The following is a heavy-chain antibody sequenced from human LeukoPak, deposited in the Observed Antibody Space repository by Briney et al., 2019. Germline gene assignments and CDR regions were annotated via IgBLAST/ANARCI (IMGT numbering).Heavy chain of an antibody. D-gene: IGHD3-10*01. CDR3: ARHGAHPGSPMDV. V-gene: IGHV1-8*02. J-gene: IGHJ6*02. CDR1: GGTFSSYA. Sequence: GSSVKVSCKASGGTFSSYAISWVRQAPGQGLEWMGWMNPNSGNTGYAQKFQGRVTMTRNTSISTAYMELSSLRSEDTAVYYCARHGAHPGSPMDVWGQGTTVTVSS. CDR2: MNPNSGNT.